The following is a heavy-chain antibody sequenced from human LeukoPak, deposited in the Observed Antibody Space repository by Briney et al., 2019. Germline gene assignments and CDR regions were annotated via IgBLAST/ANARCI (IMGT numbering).Heavy chain of an antibody. Sequence: SETLSLTCTVYGGSISSTGYYWGWIRQPPGKGLEWLGNIYYTGSTYYNPSLKSRVTISVDTSKNQFSLKLSSVTAADTAVYCCARTRYDSSGYPHYFDYWGQGTLVTVSS. CDR2: IYYTGST. CDR1: GGSISSTGYY. J-gene: IGHJ4*02. V-gene: IGHV4-39*07. CDR3: ARTRYDSSGYPHYFDY. D-gene: IGHD3-22*01.